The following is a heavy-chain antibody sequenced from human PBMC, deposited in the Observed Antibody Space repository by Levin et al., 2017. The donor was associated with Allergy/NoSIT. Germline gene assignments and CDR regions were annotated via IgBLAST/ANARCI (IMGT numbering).Heavy chain of an antibody. CDR3: AREVDGGNSGTSL. D-gene: IGHD4-23*01. Sequence: GGSLRLSCAASGFTFSSYSMNWVRQAPGKGLEWVSSISSSSSYIYYADSVKGRFTISRDNAKNSLYLQMNSLRAEDTAVYYCAREVDGGNSGTSLWGQGTLVTVSS. CDR1: GFTFSSYS. CDR2: ISSSSSYI. V-gene: IGHV3-21*01. J-gene: IGHJ4*02.